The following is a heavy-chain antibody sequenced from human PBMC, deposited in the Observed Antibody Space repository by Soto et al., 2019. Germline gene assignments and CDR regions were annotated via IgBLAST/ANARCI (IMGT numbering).Heavy chain of an antibody. CDR2: IIPIFATA. Sequence: SVKVSCKASGGTFSSYAIDWVRQAPGQGLEWMGGIIPIFATANYAQKLQGRLTITADESTSTAYMELSSPRSEDTAVYYCARDYKVDSNNSSGYNPLHYWCQGTLGTVSS. V-gene: IGHV1-69*13. CDR1: GGTFSSYA. J-gene: IGHJ4*02. CDR3: ARDYKVDSNNSSGYNPLHY. D-gene: IGHD3-22*01.